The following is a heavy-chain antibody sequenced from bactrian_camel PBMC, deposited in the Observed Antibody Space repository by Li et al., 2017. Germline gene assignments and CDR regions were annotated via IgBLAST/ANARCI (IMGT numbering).Heavy chain of an antibody. Sequence: HVQLVESGGGSVHAGGSLRLSCAGSGFTFSLHWITWVRQTSGKGLEWVSSIYSDGSMTYYADSVKDRFTISLDRAKHTVYLHLNTLKHEDTAMYYCGAQSVCPSGQRLGRVDDYGYWGPGTQVTVS. CDR1: GFTFSLHW. D-gene: IGHD5*01. J-gene: IGHJ4*01. CDR3: GAQSVCPSGQRLGRVDDYGY. V-gene: IGHV3S6*01. CDR2: IYSDGSMT.